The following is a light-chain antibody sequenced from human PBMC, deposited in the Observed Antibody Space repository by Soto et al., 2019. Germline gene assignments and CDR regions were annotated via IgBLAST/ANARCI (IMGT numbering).Light chain of an antibody. CDR3: LQDNDYPLT. V-gene: IGKV1-6*01. Sequence: AIPMTQSPSSLSASVGDRVTITCRASQDIRNDLAWYQQRPGKAPRLLIFTVSSLQSGVPSRFSGSGYGTDFTLTISSLHPEDFATYHCLQDNDYPLTFGGGTKVEIK. CDR2: TVS. J-gene: IGKJ4*01. CDR1: QDIRND.